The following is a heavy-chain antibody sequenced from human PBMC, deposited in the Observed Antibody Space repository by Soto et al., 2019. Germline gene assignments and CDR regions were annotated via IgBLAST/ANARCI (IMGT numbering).Heavy chain of an antibody. J-gene: IGHJ6*02. D-gene: IGHD1-26*01. V-gene: IGHV4-59*01. CDR3: ARGYSTSWAPYYSGMDV. Sequence: QGQLQESGPGLVKPSETLSLTCSVSGSIRSYYWSWIRQPPGKGLEWIGYIYYSGSAHYSPSLRSRVTISVDASKNQFSRKLSSVTAADTAVYYCARGYSTSWAPYYSGMDVWGQGTTVAVSS. CDR2: IYYSGSA. CDR1: GSIRSYY.